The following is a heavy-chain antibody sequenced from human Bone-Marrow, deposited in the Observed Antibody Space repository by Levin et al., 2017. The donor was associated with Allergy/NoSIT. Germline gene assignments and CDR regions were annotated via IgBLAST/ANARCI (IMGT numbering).Heavy chain of an antibody. CDR1: GYTFSSYV. D-gene: IGHD1-26*01. CDR3: AREGVGATWVD. V-gene: IGHV1-69*13. CDR2: IIPISGTT. Sequence: ASVKVSCKASGYTFSSYVISWVRQAPGQGLEWMGRIIPISGTTDYAQKIQGRVTITADESTSTAYMELSSLRSDDTAEYYCAREGVGATWVDWGQGTLVTVSS. J-gene: IGHJ4*02.